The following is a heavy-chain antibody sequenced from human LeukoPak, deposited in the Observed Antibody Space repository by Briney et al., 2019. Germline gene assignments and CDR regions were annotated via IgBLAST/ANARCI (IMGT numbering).Heavy chain of an antibody. CDR3: VRIPNNANFPNWFDP. CDR1: VFTLRIST. D-gene: IGHD4/OR15-4a*01. J-gene: IGHJ5*02. V-gene: IGHV3-69-1*01. Sequence: VGSLRLSCAASVFTLRISTMNWVRQAPGRGVEWVSSISGSNNEYYADSAKGRFTISKDTAKNSLYSLMNSLRAEDTAVYHCVRIPNNANFPNWFDPWRQGTLVSVPS. CDR2: ISGSNNE.